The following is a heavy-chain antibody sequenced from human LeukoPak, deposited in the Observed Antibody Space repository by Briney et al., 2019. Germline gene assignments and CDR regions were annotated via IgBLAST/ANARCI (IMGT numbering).Heavy chain of an antibody. J-gene: IGHJ4*02. CDR1: GYTFPSYG. D-gene: IGHD3-22*01. Sequence: AASVKVSCKASGYTFPSYGISWVRQAPGQGLEWMGWISAYNGNTNYAQKLQGRVTMTTDTSTSTAYMELSSLRSEDTAVYYCARDSAPYYYDSSGYYRPDYWGQGTLVTVSS. CDR2: ISAYNGNT. V-gene: IGHV1-18*01. CDR3: ARDSAPYYYDSSGYYRPDY.